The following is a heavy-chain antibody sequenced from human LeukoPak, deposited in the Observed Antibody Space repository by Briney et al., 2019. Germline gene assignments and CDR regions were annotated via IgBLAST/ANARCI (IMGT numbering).Heavy chain of an antibody. D-gene: IGHD4-23*01. CDR2: IYSGGST. CDR1: GFTVSGNY. CDR3: ARDTMTTVVTPYDY. Sequence: GGSLRLSCAASGFTVSGNYMNWVRQAPGKGLEWVSVIYSGGSTYYTDSVKGRFTISRDNSKNSLYLQMNSLRAEDTAVYYCARDTMTTVVTPYDYWGQGTLVTVSS. V-gene: IGHV3-66*01. J-gene: IGHJ4*02.